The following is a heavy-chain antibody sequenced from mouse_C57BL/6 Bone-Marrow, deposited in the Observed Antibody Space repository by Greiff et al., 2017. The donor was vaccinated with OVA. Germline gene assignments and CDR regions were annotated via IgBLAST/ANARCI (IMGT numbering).Heavy chain of an antibody. V-gene: IGHV5-4*01. CDR3: ARDMTY. CDR1: GFTFSSYA. CDR2: ISDGGSYT. D-gene: IGHD2-3*01. J-gene: IGHJ3*01. Sequence: EVQRVESGGGLVKPGGSLKLSCAASGFTFSSYAMSWVRQTPEKRLEWVATISDGGSYTYYPDNVKGRFTITRYNAKNNLYLQMSHLKSEDTAMYYCARDMTYWGQGTLVTVSA.